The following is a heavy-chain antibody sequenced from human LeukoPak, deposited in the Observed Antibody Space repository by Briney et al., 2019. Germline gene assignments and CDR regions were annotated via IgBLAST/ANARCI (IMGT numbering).Heavy chain of an antibody. CDR2: IWYDGSNK. CDR3: AKEQYYYDSSGYYPLFDY. CDR1: GFTFSSYG. Sequence: GRSLRLSCAASGFTFSSYGMHWVRQAPGKGLEWVAVIWYDGSNKYYADSEKGRFTISRDNSKNTLYLQMNSLRAEDTAVYYCAKEQYYYDSSGYYPLFDYWGQGTLVTVSS. V-gene: IGHV3-33*06. D-gene: IGHD3-22*01. J-gene: IGHJ4*02.